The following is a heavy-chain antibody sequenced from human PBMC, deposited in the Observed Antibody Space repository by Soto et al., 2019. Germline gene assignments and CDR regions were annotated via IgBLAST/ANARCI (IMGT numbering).Heavy chain of an antibody. CDR1: GFNVMRYW. CDR3: ARDIGFDYVN. J-gene: IGHJ4*02. D-gene: IGHD3-16*01. CDR2: IKEDGSEI. Sequence: GGSLRRSCAVSGFNVMRYWMSWVRQAPGKGLEWVASIKEDGSEIYYLHSVRGRFSISRDSAGNALHLTMNYLSAEDTGVYFCARDIGFDYVNWGQGTLVTVSS. V-gene: IGHV3-7*01.